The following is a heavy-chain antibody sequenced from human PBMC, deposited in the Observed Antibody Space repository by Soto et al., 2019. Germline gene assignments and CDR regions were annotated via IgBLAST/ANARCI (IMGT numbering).Heavy chain of an antibody. CDR1: GGSFSGYY. CDR3: ARGVDPMFRGAYDY. Sequence: QVQLQQWGAGLLKPSETLSLTCAVYGGSFSGYYWSWIRQPPGKGLEWIGEINHSGSTNYKPSLKSRVTISVDTSKNQFSLKLSSVTAADTAVYYCARGVDPMFRGAYDYWGQGTLVTVSS. J-gene: IGHJ4*02. CDR2: INHSGST. V-gene: IGHV4-34*01. D-gene: IGHD3-10*01.